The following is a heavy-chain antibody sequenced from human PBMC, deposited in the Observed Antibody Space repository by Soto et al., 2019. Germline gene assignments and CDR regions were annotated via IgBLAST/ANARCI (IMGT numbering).Heavy chain of an antibody. J-gene: IGHJ4*02. Sequence: PGGSLRLSCEASGFAFDVHSMNWVRQVPGRGLEWVASITSHSGYICYADSVRGRFTISRDNAKNSVYLQLSGLRDDDTAVYYCARGVFYDESGHYLRLVFDYWGQGALVTVSS. CDR2: ITSHSGYI. V-gene: IGHV3-21*01. D-gene: IGHD3-22*01. CDR3: ARGVFYDESGHYLRLVFDY. CDR1: GFAFDVHS.